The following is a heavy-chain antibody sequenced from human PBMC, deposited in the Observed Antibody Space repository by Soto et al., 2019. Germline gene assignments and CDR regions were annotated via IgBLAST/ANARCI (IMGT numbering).Heavy chain of an antibody. CDR3: ARDPGYYDFWSGYSQYSWFDP. J-gene: IGHJ5*02. D-gene: IGHD3-3*01. Sequence: ASVKVSCKASGYTFTSYAMHWVRQAPGQRLEWMGWINAGNGNTKYSQKFQGRVTITRDTSASTAYMELSSLRSEDTAAYYCARDPGYYDFWSGYSQYSWFDPWGQGTLVTVSS. CDR2: INAGNGNT. CDR1: GYTFTSYA. V-gene: IGHV1-3*01.